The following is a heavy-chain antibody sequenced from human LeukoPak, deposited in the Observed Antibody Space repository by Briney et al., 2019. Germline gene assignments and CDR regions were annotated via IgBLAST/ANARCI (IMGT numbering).Heavy chain of an antibody. V-gene: IGHV4-39*01. J-gene: IGHJ3*02. D-gene: IGHD2-2*01. CDR3: ARRCTSCYSNQAFDS. Sequence: PSETLSLTCTVSGGSISSSSYYWGWIRQPPGKGLEWIGSIYYSGSTYYNPSLKSRVTISVDTSKNQFSLKLSSVTAADTAVYYCARRCTSCYSNQAFDSWGQGSMFTVS. CDR2: IYYSGST. CDR1: GGSISSSSYY.